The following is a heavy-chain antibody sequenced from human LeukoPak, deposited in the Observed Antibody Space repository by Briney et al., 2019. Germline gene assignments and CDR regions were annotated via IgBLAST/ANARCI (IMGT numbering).Heavy chain of an antibody. J-gene: IGHJ4*02. CDR3: ARDRVGSSSAVDY. CDR1: GGSFSGYY. D-gene: IGHD6-13*01. CDR2: INHSGST. Sequence: SETLSLTCAVYGGSFSGYYWSWIRQPPGKGLEWIGEINHSGSTNYNPSLKSRVTISVDTSKNQFSLKLSSVTAADTAVYYCARDRVGSSSAVDYWGQGTLVTVSS. V-gene: IGHV4-34*01.